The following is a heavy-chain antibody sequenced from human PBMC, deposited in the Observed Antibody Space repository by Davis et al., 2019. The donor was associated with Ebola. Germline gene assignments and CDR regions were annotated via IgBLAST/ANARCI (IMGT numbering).Heavy chain of an antibody. CDR2: INPNSGGT. V-gene: IGHV1-2*06. J-gene: IGHJ4*02. CDR1: GYTFTGYY. Sequence: ASVKVSCKASGYTFTGYYMHWVRQAPGQGLEWMGRINPNSGGTNYAQKFQGRVTMTRDTSISTAYMELSRLRSDDTAVYYCARGGYCSGGSCYYFDYWGQGTLVTVSP. CDR3: ARGGYCSGGSCYYFDY. D-gene: IGHD2-15*01.